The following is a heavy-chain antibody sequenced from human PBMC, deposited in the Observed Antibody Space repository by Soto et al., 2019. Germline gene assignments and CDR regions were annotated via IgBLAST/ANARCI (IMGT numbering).Heavy chain of an antibody. CDR2: ISSSSSYI. Sequence: GALRVSCAASVLTFRRSSMNWVRQGPGKGLEWVSSISSSSSYIYYADAVKGRSTISRDNAKNSLYLQMNSLRAEDTAVYYCARDPGYGDYCLDYWGQGTLVTVSS. V-gene: IGHV3-21*01. D-gene: IGHD4-17*01. CDR3: ARDPGYGDYCLDY. CDR1: VLTFRRSS. J-gene: IGHJ4*02.